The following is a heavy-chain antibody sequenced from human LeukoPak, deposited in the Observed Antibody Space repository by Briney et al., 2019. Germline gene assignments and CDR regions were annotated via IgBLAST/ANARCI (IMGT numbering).Heavy chain of an antibody. V-gene: IGHV4-34*01. J-gene: IGHJ4*02. Sequence: ASETLSLTCAVYGGSFSGYYWSWIRQPPGKGLEWIGEINHSGSTNYNPSLKSRVTISVDTSKNQLSLRLSSVTAADTAVYYCARPSSSGSYYYWGQGTLVTVS. CDR3: ARPSSSGSYYY. D-gene: IGHD3-10*01. CDR1: GGSFSGYY. CDR2: INHSGST.